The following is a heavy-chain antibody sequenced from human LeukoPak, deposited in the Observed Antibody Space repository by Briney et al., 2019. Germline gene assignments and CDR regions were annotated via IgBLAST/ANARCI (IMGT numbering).Heavy chain of an antibody. CDR3: ARLPEYCSSTSCQDAFDI. CDR2: IYYSGST. D-gene: IGHD2-2*01. Sequence: SETLSLTCTVSGGSISSYYWSWIRQPPGKGLEWIGYIYYSGSTNYNPSLKSRVTMSVDTSKNQFSLKLSSVTAADTAVYYCARLPEYCSSTSCQDAFDIWGQGTMVTVSS. J-gene: IGHJ3*02. CDR1: GGSISSYY. V-gene: IGHV4-59*08.